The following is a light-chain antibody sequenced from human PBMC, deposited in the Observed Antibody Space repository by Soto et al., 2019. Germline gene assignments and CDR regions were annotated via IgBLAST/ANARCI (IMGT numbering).Light chain of an antibody. CDR3: QQYGTSPQT. J-gene: IGKJ1*01. V-gene: IGKV3-20*01. Sequence: EIVMTQSPATLSVSPGERVTLCCRASQSVTSNYLAWYQQKPGQAPGLLIYDTSTRASGVPDRFSGSGSGTEFTLTISRLEPEDFAVYYCQQYGTSPQTFGQGTKVDI. CDR2: DTS. CDR1: QSVTSNY.